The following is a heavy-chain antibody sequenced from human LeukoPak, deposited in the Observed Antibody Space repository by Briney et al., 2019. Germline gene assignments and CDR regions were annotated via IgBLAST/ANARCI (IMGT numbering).Heavy chain of an antibody. D-gene: IGHD2-15*01. CDR3: ARKGGYCSGGSCYWEYYFDY. V-gene: IGHV4-59*01. CDR2: IYYTGST. Sequence: SETLSLTCAVYGVSFSGYYWSWIRQPPGKGLEWIGYIYYTGSTNYNPSLKSRVTMSVDTSKNQFSLNLRSVTPEDTAVYYCARKGGYCSGGSCYWEYYFDYWGQGTLVTVSS. J-gene: IGHJ4*02. CDR1: GVSFSGYY.